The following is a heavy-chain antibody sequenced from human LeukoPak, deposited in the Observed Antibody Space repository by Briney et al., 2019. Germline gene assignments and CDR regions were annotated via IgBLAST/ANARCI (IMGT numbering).Heavy chain of an antibody. CDR1: GYSISSSNW. CDR2: IYYSGST. J-gene: IGHJ3*02. CDR3: ARGLGVAGDAFDI. Sequence: SDTLSLTCAVSGYSISSSNWWGWIRQPPGKGLEWIGYIYYSGSTYYNPSLKSRVTMSVDTSKNQFSLKLCSVTAVDTAVYYCARGLGVAGDAFDIWGQGTMVTVSS. D-gene: IGHD3-3*01. V-gene: IGHV4-28*03.